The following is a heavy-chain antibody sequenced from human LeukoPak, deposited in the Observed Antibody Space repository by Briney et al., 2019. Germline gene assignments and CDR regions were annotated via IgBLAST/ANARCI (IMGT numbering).Heavy chain of an antibody. CDR1: GGSFSGYY. D-gene: IGHD3-10*01. V-gene: IGHV4-34*01. J-gene: IGHJ4*02. Sequence: PSETLSLTCAVYGGSFSGYYWSWIRQPPGKGLEWIGEINHSGSTNYNPPLKGRVTISVDTSKNQFSLKLSSVTAADTAVYYCARGEPMDPGYFDYWGQGTLVTVSS. CDR2: INHSGST. CDR3: ARGEPMDPGYFDY.